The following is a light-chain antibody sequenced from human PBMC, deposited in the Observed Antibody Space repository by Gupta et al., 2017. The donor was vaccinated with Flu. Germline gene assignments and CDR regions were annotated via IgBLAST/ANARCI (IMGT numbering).Light chain of an antibody. CDR2: KAS. Sequence: GDRVTITCRASQRISSWLAWYQQKPGKAPDLLIHKASSLESGVPSRFSGSGSGTEFTLTISSLQPDDFATYYCQQYDSYSRTFGGGTKVEIK. CDR3: QQYDSYSRT. J-gene: IGKJ4*01. V-gene: IGKV1-5*03. CDR1: QRISSW.